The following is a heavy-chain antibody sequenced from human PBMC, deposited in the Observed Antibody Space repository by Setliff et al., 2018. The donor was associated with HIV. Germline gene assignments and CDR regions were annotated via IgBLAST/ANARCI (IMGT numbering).Heavy chain of an antibody. CDR2: FHFSGST. D-gene: IGHD3-3*01. V-gene: IGHV4-39*01. CDR3: ARPSLGIGGGSKFDS. Sequence: PSETLSLTCTVSGGSISSDSYYWGWVRQPPGKGLEWIGNFHFSGSTYYNPSLKSRVTISVDPSQNQFSLRLISVTAADAAIYYCARPSLGIGGGSKFDSWGQGIRVTVSS. CDR1: GGSISSDSYY. J-gene: IGHJ4*02.